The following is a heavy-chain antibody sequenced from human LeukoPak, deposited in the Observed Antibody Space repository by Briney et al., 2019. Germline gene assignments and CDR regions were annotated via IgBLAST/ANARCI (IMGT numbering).Heavy chain of an antibody. Sequence: ASVKVSCKASGYTFTANYLQWVRQAPGLGPEWLGWMHVGNGNTRYAPKYQGRVTLTRDTSINTDYMELSSLTSDDTAVYYCAREGSYCDGGDCYSFDFWGQGTLVTVSS. CDR1: GYTFTANY. CDR2: MHVGNGNT. CDR3: AREGSYCDGGDCYSFDF. J-gene: IGHJ4*02. D-gene: IGHD2-21*02. V-gene: IGHV1-2*02.